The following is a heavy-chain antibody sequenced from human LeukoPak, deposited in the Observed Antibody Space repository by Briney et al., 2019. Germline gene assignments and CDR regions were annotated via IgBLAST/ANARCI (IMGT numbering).Heavy chain of an antibody. V-gene: IGHV1-69*04. CDR1: GGTFSSYA. D-gene: IGHD4-17*01. J-gene: IGHJ4*02. Sequence: GASVKVSCKASGGTFSSYAISWVRQAPGQGLEWMGRIIPILGIANYAQKFQGRVTITADKSTSTAYMELSSLRSEDTAVYYCARAEDYGYAFDIWGQGTLVTVSS. CDR3: ARAEDYGYAFDI. CDR2: IIPILGIA.